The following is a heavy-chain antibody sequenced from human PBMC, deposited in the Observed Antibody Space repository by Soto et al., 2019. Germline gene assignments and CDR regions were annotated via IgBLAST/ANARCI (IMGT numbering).Heavy chain of an antibody. CDR3: ARDITTTFRAADF. V-gene: IGHV1-18*01. D-gene: IGHD3-10*01. CDR2: ISTYRGNT. CDR1: GYTFITLG. Sequence: HVQLVQSGGEVKQPGASVKVSCKASGYTFITLGLNWVRQAPGQGLEWMGWISTYRGNTNYAPKFRDRVTMTTDKSTSTAYMELRSLRSDDTAVYYCARDITTTFRAADFWGQGTLVVVSS. J-gene: IGHJ4*02.